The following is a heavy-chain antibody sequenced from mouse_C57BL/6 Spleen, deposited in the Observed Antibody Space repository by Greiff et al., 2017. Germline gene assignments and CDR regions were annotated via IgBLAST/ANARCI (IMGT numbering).Heavy chain of an antibody. J-gene: IGHJ1*03. CDR2: ISSGGSYT. D-gene: IGHD1-1*01. Sequence: EVMLVESGGDLVKPGGSLKLSCAASGFTFSSYGMSWVRQTPDKRLEWVATISSGGSYTYYPDSVKGRFTISRDNAKNTLYLQMSSLKSEDTAMYYCASYYGSSYWYFDVWGTGTTVTVSS. V-gene: IGHV5-6*02. CDR1: GFTFSSYG. CDR3: ASYYGSSYWYFDV.